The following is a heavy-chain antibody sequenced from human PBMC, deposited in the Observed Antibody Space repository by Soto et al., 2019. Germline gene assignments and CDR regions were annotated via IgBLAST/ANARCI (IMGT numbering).Heavy chain of an antibody. CDR2: VYYGGST. CDR3: AGGDYYHSSGYYFYYHTMDV. D-gene: IGHD3-22*01. V-gene: IGHV4-39*01. Sequence: SETLSLTCTVSGGSICSSSYYWGWIRQPPGKGLEWIGNVYYGGSTYYNPSLKSRVTISVETSKSQFSLKLSSVTAADTAVYYCAGGDYYHSSGYYFYYHTMDVWGQGTTVTVSS. J-gene: IGHJ6*02. CDR1: GGSICSSSYY.